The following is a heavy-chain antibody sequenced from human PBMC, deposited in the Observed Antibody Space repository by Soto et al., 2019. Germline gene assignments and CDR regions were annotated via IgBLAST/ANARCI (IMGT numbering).Heavy chain of an antibody. D-gene: IGHD2-8*02. J-gene: IGHJ3*02. CDR2: ILVGGST. V-gene: IGHV3-23*01. CDR3: AKATATGGGAFEI. Sequence: PGGSLSLSCAVSGFICISYDMSWVRQAPGKGLEWVSTILVGGSTHYEDSVKGRFTISRDTSKNTVYLQMNSLTAGDTAVYYCAKATATGGGAFEIYGQGTMVTV. CDR1: GFICISYD.